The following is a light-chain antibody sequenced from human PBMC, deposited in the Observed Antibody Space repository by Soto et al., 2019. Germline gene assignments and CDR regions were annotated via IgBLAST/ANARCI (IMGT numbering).Light chain of an antibody. CDR1: SSDVGAYNY. CDR3: TSYAGSDIWV. J-gene: IGLJ3*02. CDR2: EVS. V-gene: IGLV2-8*01. Sequence: ALTQPPSASGSPGQSVTISCTGTSSDVGAYNYVSWYQQYPGKAPKLMIYEVSKRPSGVPDRFSGSKSGKTASLTVSGLQPEDEADYYCTSYAGSDIWVFGGGTKVTVL.